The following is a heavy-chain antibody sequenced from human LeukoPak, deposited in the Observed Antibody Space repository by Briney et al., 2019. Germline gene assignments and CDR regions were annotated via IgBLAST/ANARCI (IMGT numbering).Heavy chain of an antibody. CDR3: AIGGTYGSGS. J-gene: IGHJ4*02. V-gene: IGHV3-74*01. CDR1: GYTFANTW. Sequence: GGSLRLSCAASGYTFANTWMHWVRQAPGKGLVWVSLINNDGSTTNYADSVKGRFTISRDNAKNTVYLQMNSLRAEDTAVYYCAIGGTYGSGSWGQGTLVTVSS. D-gene: IGHD3-10*01. CDR2: INNDGSTT.